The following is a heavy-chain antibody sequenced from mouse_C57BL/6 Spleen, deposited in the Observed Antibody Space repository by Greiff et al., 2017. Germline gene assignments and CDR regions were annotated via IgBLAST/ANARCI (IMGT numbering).Heavy chain of an antibody. V-gene: IGHV1-52*01. CDR1: GYTFTSYW. Sequence: QVQLQQPGAVLVRPGSSVKLSCKASGYTFTSYWMHWVKQRPIQGLEWIGNIDPSESETHYNQKFKDKATLNVDKSSSIAYMQLSSLTSEDSAVYYCARGSYYGSSSWFAYWGQRTLVTVSA. CDR3: ARGSYYGSSSWFAY. D-gene: IGHD1-1*01. J-gene: IGHJ3*01. CDR2: IDPSESET.